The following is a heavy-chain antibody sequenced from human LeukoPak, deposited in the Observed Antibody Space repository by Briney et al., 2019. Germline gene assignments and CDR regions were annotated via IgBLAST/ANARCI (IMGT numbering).Heavy chain of an antibody. Sequence: GGSLRLSCAASGFTFSSYAMHWVRQARGKGLEYVSAISSNGGSTYYANSVKGRFTISRDNSKNTLYLQMGSLRAEDMAVYYCARALGGNSVGVDDWGQGTLVTVSS. V-gene: IGHV3-64*01. CDR2: ISSNGGST. J-gene: IGHJ4*02. CDR1: GFTFSSYA. CDR3: ARALGGNSVGVDD. D-gene: IGHD4-23*01.